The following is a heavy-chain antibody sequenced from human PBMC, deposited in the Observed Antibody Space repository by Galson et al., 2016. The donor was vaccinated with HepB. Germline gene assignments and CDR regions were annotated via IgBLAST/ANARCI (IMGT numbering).Heavy chain of an antibody. V-gene: IGHV3-7*01. CDR3: AKYSGSYKGYDY. J-gene: IGHJ4*02. Sequence: SLRLSCAASGFSFGDYWMTWVRQAPGRGLEWVANIRRDGSQINYVDSVKGRFYISRDNAKNSLYLQMNSLRAEDTAVYYCAKYSGSYKGYDYWGQGTLVTVSS. CDR1: GFSFGDYW. CDR2: IRRDGSQI. D-gene: IGHD1-26*01.